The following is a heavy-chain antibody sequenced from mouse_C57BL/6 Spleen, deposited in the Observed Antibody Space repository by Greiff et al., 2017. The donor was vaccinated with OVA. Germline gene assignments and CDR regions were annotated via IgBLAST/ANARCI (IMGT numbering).Heavy chain of an antibody. CDR3: ARDCNYGRLLDY. CDR2: IYPGDGDT. V-gene: IGHV1-80*01. J-gene: IGHJ2*01. Sequence: VKLMESGAELVKPGASVKISCKASGYAFSSYWMNWVKQRPGKGLEWIGQIYPGDGDTNYNGKFKGKATLTADKSSSTAYMQLSSLTSEDSAVYFCARDCNYGRLLDYWGQGTTLTVSS. D-gene: IGHD2-1*01. CDR1: GYAFSSYW.